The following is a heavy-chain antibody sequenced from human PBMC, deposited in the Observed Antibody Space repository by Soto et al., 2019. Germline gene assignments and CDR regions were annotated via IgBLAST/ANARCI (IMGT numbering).Heavy chain of an antibody. CDR3: AREGRYCSSTSCHAIAVVAFDI. Sequence: GGSLRLSCAASGFTFSSYGMHWVRQAPGKGLEWVAVIWYDGSNKYYADSVKGRFTISRDNSKNTLYLQMNSLRAEDTAVYYCAREGRYCSSTSCHAIAVVAFDIWGQGTMVTVSS. V-gene: IGHV3-33*01. J-gene: IGHJ3*02. CDR2: IWYDGSNK. CDR1: GFTFSSYG. D-gene: IGHD2-2*01.